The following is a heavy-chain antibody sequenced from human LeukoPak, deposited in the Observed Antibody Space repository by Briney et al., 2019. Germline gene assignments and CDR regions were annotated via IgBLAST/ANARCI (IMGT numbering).Heavy chain of an antibody. CDR2: ISSSSSYI. Sequence: PGGSLRLSCAASGFTFSSYSMNWVRQAPGKGLEWVSSISSSSSYIYYADSVKGRFTLSRDNAKKSLYLEMKSLRAEDTAVYYCARERETTVTYDAFDIWGLGTMVTVSS. D-gene: IGHD4-17*01. CDR1: GFTFSSYS. J-gene: IGHJ3*02. CDR3: ARERETTVTYDAFDI. V-gene: IGHV3-21*01.